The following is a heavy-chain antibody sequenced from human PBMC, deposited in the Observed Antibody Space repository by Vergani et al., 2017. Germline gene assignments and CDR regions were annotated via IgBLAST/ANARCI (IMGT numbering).Heavy chain of an antibody. CDR3: ARDSFPIDIVVVPAAAPDAFDI. D-gene: IGHD2-2*01. CDR2: ISSSSTI. J-gene: IGHJ3*02. CDR1: GFTFSSYS. V-gene: IGHV3-48*01. Sequence: EVQLVESGGGLVQPGGSLRLSCAASGFTFSSYSMNWVRQAPGKGLEWVSYISSSSTIYYADSVKGRFTISRDNAKNSLYLQMNSLRAEDTAVYYCARDSFPIDIVVVPAAAPDAFDIWGQGTMVTVSS.